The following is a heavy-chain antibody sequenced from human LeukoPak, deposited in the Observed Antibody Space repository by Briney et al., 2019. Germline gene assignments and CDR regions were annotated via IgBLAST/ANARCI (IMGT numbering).Heavy chain of an antibody. J-gene: IGHJ5*02. CDR2: IIPIFGTA. V-gene: IGHV1-69*13. CDR3: ARGEVLRYFDWLLTVRGDHGTTFDP. Sequence: ASVKVSCKASGGTFSSYAISWVRQAPGQGLEWMGGIIPIFGTANYAQKFQGRVTITADESTSTAYMELRSLRSDDTAVYYCARGEVLRYFDWLLTVRGDHGTTFDPWGQGTLVTVSS. CDR1: GGTFSSYA. D-gene: IGHD3-9*01.